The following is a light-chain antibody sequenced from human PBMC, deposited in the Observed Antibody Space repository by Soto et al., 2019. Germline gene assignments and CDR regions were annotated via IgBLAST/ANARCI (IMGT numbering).Light chain of an antibody. Sequence: QSALTQPASVSGSPGQSITISCTATSSDVGGYNYVSWYQQHPGKAPKLMIYDVSNRPSGVSNRFSGSKSGNTASLTISGLQAEDEADYYCCSYTSSSTWVFGGGTKVTVL. V-gene: IGLV2-14*01. J-gene: IGLJ3*02. CDR3: CSYTSSSTWV. CDR2: DVS. CDR1: SSDVGGYNY.